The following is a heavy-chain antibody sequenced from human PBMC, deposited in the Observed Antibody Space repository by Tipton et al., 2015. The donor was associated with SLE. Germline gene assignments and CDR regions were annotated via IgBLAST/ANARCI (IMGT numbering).Heavy chain of an antibody. CDR2: IYTSGST. CDR1: DGSISSYY. J-gene: IGHJ4*02. CDR3: ARRGLDYYGSSY. D-gene: IGHD3-10*01. Sequence: TLSLTCTVSDGSISSYYWSWIRQPAGKGLEWIGYIYTSGSTNYNPSLKSRVTISVDTSKNQFSLKLNAVTAADTAVYYCARRGLDYYGSSYWGQGTLVTVSS. V-gene: IGHV4-4*09.